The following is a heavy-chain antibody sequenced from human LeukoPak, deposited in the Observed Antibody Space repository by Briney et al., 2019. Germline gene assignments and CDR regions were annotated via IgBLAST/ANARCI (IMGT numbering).Heavy chain of an antibody. J-gene: IGHJ5*02. D-gene: IGHD2-2*01. CDR2: MNPNSGNT. CDR1: GYTFTSYD. CDR3: ARGLRSLVVVPA. Sequence: ASVKVSCKASGYTFTSYDINWVRQATGQGLEWMGWMNPNSGNTGYAQKFQGRVTITRNTSISTAYMELSSLRSEDTAVYYCARGLRSLVVVPAWGQGTLVTVSS. V-gene: IGHV1-8*03.